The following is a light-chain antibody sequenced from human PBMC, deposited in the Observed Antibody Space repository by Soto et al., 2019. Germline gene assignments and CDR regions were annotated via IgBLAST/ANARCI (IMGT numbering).Light chain of an antibody. Sequence: SYELTQPPSVSVAPGKTASITCWENNIGRKSVPWYQQKPGQAPVVVIYYDSDRPSGIPERLSGSNSGNTATLTISRVEAGDEADYYCQVWDSSSDHPMFGGGTKLTVL. CDR1: NIGRKS. V-gene: IGLV3-21*04. CDR2: YDS. J-gene: IGLJ3*02. CDR3: QVWDSSSDHPM.